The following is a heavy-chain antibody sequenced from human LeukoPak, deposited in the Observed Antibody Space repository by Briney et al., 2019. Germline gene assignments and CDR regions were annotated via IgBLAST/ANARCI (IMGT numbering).Heavy chain of an antibody. CDR2: ISGSGGST. V-gene: IGHV3-23*01. CDR3: AKDHSKVITFGGVEDY. Sequence: PGGSLRLSCAASGFTFSSYAMSWVRQAPGKGLEWVSAISGSGGSTYYADSVKGRFTISRDNSKNTLYLQMNSLRAEDTAVYYCAKDHSKVITFGGVEDYWGQGTLVTVSS. D-gene: IGHD3-16*01. J-gene: IGHJ4*02. CDR1: GFTFSSYA.